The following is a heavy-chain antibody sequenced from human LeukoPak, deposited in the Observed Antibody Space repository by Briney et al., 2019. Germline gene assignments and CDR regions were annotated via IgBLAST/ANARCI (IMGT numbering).Heavy chain of an antibody. V-gene: IGHV1-8*03. CDR1: GYTFTGYY. Sequence: GASVKVSCKASGYTFTGYYMHWVRQAPGQGLEWMGWINPNSGNTGYAQKFQGRVTITRNTSISTAYMELSSLRSEDTAVYYCARRGSRPKGIAARRSYYYYMDVWGKGTTVTVSS. J-gene: IGHJ6*03. D-gene: IGHD6-6*01. CDR2: INPNSGNT. CDR3: ARRGSRPKGIAARRSYYYYMDV.